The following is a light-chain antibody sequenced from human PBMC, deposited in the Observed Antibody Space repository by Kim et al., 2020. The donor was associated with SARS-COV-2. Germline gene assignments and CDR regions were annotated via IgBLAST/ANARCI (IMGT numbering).Light chain of an antibody. J-gene: IGKJ1*01. CDR1: QSVSSN. Sequence: VSPGERATLSCRTSQSVSSNLAWYQQKPGQAPRLLIYGASTRATGIPARFSGSGSGTEFTLTISSLQSEDFAVYYCQQYNNWPETFGQGTKVDIK. CDR2: GAS. V-gene: IGKV3-15*01. CDR3: QQYNNWPET.